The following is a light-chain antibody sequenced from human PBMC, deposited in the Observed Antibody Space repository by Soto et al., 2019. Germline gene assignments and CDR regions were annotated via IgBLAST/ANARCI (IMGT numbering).Light chain of an antibody. CDR3: LQRSNWPLT. V-gene: IGKV3-11*01. CDR1: QSVGSF. J-gene: IGKJ4*01. Sequence: EIVLTQSPGTLSLSPGERATLSRRASQSVGSFLAWYQQKPGQAPRILIYDASNRATGIPARFSGSGSGTDFTLTISSLETEDFSVYYCLQRSNWPLTFGGGTKVDIK. CDR2: DAS.